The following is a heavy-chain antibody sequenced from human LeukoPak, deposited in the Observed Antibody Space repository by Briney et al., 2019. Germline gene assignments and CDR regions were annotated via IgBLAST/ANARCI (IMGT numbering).Heavy chain of an antibody. Sequence: GGSLRLSCAASGFTFSSYWMHWVRQAPGKGLVWVSRINTNGITTNYVDSVKGRFTISRDNAKNTVYLQMNSLRADDTAVYYCTRGPGSGPDSWGQGTLVTVSS. CDR1: GFTFSSYW. D-gene: IGHD3-10*01. CDR2: INTNGITT. J-gene: IGHJ4*02. V-gene: IGHV3-74*01. CDR3: TRGPGSGPDS.